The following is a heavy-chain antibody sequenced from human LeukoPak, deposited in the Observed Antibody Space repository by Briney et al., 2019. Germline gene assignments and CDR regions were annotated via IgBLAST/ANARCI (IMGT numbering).Heavy chain of an antibody. CDR1: GFTFGDYA. CDR3: TLSYGDYAGYYGMDV. J-gene: IGHJ6*02. V-gene: IGHV3-49*04. D-gene: IGHD4-17*01. Sequence: PGGSLRLSCTASGFTFGDYAMSWVRQAPGKGLEWVGFIRSKAYGGTTEYAASVKGRFTISRDDSKSIAYLQMNSLKTEDTAVYYCTLSYGDYAGYYGMDVWGQGTTVTVSS. CDR2: IRSKAYGGTT.